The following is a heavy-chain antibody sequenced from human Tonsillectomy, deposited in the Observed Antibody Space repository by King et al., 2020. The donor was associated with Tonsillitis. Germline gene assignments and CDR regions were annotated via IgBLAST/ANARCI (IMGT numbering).Heavy chain of an antibody. D-gene: IGHD6-19*01. CDR3: AVGQWLVTDN. V-gene: IGHV5-10-1*03. CDR2: IDPGDSSA. J-gene: IGHJ4*02. Sequence: VQLVESGAEVKKPGESLKISCTASGYIFTNDWINWVRQMPGKGLEWMGRIDPGDSSATYSPSFQGHVTISADKSISTAYLQWNRLKASDTAMYYCAVGQWLVTDNWGQGTLVIVSS. CDR1: GYIFTNDW.